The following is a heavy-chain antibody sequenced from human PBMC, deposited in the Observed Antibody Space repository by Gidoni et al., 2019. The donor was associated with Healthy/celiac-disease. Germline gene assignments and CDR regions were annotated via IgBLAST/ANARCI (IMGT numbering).Heavy chain of an antibody. D-gene: IGHD4-17*01. CDR2: IYYSGST. V-gene: IGHV4-59*01. Sequence: QVQLQESGPGLVQPSAPLSLPCTVSCRSLSSYYWSWIRQPPGKGLEWIGYIYYSGSTNYNPSLKSRVTISVDTSKNQFSLKLSSVTAADTAVYYCARTRVTTFFYYYGMDVWGQGTTVTVSS. CDR3: ARTRVTTFFYYYGMDV. CDR1: CRSLSSYY. J-gene: IGHJ6*02.